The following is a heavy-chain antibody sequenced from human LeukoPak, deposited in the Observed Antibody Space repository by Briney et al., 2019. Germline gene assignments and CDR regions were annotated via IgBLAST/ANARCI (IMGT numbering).Heavy chain of an antibody. D-gene: IGHD6-13*01. CDR1: GFTFSSYA. CDR2: ISYDGSNK. CDR3: ARGYSSSWAGEDTFDI. J-gene: IGHJ3*02. Sequence: GGSLRLSCAASGFTFSSYAMHWVRQAPGKGLEWVAAISYDGSNKYYADSVKGRFTISRDNSKNTLYLQMNSLRAEGTAVYYCARGYSSSWAGEDTFDIWGQGTMVTVSS. V-gene: IGHV3-30*04.